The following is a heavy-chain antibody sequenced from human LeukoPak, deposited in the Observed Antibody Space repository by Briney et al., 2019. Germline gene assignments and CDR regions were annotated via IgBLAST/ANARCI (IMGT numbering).Heavy chain of an antibody. V-gene: IGHV1-2*02. J-gene: IGHJ5*02. Sequence: ASVKVSCKXSGYTFTGHYMHWVRQSPGQGLEWMGWINRNSGGTHYAQKFQGRVALTRDTSISTAYMELSRLRSDDTAMYYCARDQVLITAALTNWFDPWGQGTLVTVSS. CDR2: INRNSGGT. D-gene: IGHD6-13*01. CDR3: ARDQVLITAALTNWFDP. CDR1: GYTFTGHY.